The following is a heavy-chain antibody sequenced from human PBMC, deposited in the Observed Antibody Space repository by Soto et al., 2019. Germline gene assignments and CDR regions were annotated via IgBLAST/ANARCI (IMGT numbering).Heavy chain of an antibody. CDR2: IWYDGNNK. J-gene: IGHJ4*02. CDR3: ARDDVVVNAFDY. Sequence: QVQLVGSGGGVVQPGRSLRLSCAASGFTFSSYGMHWVRQATGKGLEWVAVIWYDGNNKYYADSVKGRFTISRDNSKNTLYLQMNSLRAEDTAVYYCARDDVVVNAFDYWGQGTLVTVSS. CDR1: GFTFSSYG. V-gene: IGHV3-33*01. D-gene: IGHD2-21*01.